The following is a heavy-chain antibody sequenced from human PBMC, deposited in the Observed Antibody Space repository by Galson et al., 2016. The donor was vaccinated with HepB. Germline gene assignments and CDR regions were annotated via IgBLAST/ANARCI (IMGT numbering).Heavy chain of an antibody. V-gene: IGHV4-38-2*02. CDR2: IYHSGRT. CDR3: AGVGGGTYYRFDY. CDR1: GYSISSGYY. J-gene: IGHJ4*02. D-gene: IGHD1-26*01. Sequence: SETLSLTCTVSGYSISSGYYWGWIRQPPGKGLEWIGSIYHSGRTYYNPSLKSRVTISVDTSKNQFSLKLSSVTAADTAVYYCAGVGGGTYYRFDYWGQGTLVTVSS.